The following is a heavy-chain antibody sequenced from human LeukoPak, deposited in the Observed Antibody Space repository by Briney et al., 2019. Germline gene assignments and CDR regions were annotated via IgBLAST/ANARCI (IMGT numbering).Heavy chain of an antibody. CDR3: AKDPNLPQYCRGGGSCLNGYYFDY. CDR2: ISWNSNNI. V-gene: IGHV3-9*01. J-gene: IGHJ4*02. Sequence: GRSLRLSCAASGFTFENYAMHCVRQAPGKGLEWVSGISWNSNNIGYADSVKGRFTISRDNARNSLYLQMNSLRAEDTALYYCAKDPNLPQYCRGGGSCLNGYYFDYWGQGTLVTVSS. CDR1: GFTFENYA. D-gene: IGHD2-15*01.